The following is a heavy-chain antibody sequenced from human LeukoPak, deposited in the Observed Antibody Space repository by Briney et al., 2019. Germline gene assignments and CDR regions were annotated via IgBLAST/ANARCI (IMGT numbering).Heavy chain of an antibody. V-gene: IGHV3-64*01. J-gene: IGHJ3*02. D-gene: IGHD2-15*01. CDR2: ISSNGGST. CDR1: GFTFSSYA. Sequence: QPGGSLRLSCAASGFTFSSYAMHWVRQAPGKGLEYVSAISSNGGSTYYANSVKGRFTISRDNSKNTLYLQMGSLRAEDMAVYYCARGYSGDRVAFDIWGQGTMVTVSS. CDR3: ARGYSGDRVAFDI.